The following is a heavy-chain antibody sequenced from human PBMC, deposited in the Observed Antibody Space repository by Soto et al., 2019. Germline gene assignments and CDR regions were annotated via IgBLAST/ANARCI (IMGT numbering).Heavy chain of an antibody. J-gene: IGHJ4*02. D-gene: IGHD5-18*01. CDR2: TYYRSKWYN. CDR3: ARDSSWLLVSVGSFDY. V-gene: IGHV6-1*01. Sequence: SQTLSLTCAISGDSVSSNSAAWNWIRQSPSRGLEWLGRTYYRSKWYNDYAVSVKSRITINPDTSKNQLSLQLNSVTPEDTAVYYCARDSSWLLVSVGSFDYWGQGTLVTVSS. CDR1: GDSVSSNSAA.